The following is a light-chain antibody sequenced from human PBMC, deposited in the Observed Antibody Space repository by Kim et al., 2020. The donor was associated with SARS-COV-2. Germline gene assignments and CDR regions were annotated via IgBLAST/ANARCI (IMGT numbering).Light chain of an antibody. CDR1: SSDVCGYNY. CDR2: EVT. V-gene: IGLV2-8*01. J-gene: IGLJ1*01. CDR3: GSYVGNNNFV. Sequence: GQSVTIACTGTSSDVCGYNYVSWYQPHPGKAPRLMIYEVTKRPSGVPDRFSGSKSGNTASLTVSGLQAEDEADYYCGSYVGNNNFVFGTGTKVTVL.